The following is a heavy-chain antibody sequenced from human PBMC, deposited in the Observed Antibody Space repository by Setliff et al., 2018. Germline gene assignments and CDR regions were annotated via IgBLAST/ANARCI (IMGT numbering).Heavy chain of an antibody. D-gene: IGHD2-2*01. CDR3: ATPALSSIDY. Sequence: RLSCAASGFRFSDYDMHWVRQAPGKGLEWVASIRYDGSNKYYADSVKGRFTISRDNAKNSVYLHMDSLRPEDTAVYYCATPALSSIDYWGQGTLVTVSS. J-gene: IGHJ4*02. CDR2: IRYDGSNK. CDR1: GFRFSDYD. V-gene: IGHV3-30*02.